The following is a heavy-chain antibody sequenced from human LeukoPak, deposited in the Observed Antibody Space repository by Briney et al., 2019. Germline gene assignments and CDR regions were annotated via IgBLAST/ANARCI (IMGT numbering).Heavy chain of an antibody. Sequence: SETLSLTCTVSGGSISSYYWSWIRQPPGKGLEWIGYIYYSGSTNYNPSLKSRVTISVDTSKNQFSLKLSSVTAADTAVYYCARDYYDDSSGYYYPALFQHWGQGTLVTVSS. CDR1: GGSISSYY. D-gene: IGHD3-22*01. CDR3: ARDYYDDSSGYYYPALFQH. CDR2: IYYSGST. J-gene: IGHJ1*01. V-gene: IGHV4-59*01.